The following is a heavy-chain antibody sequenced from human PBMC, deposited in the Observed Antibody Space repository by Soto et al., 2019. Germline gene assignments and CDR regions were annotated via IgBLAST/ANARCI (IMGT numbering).Heavy chain of an antibody. V-gene: IGHV4-59*12. Sequence: SETLSLTCTVSGGSINNYYWAWIRQPPGKGLEYIGWIYNSGSTNCNPSLKSRVTISVDTSKNQFSLKLSSVTAADTAVYYCARVGSFRYYDSSGYRRGYYFDYWGQGTLVTVSS. J-gene: IGHJ4*02. D-gene: IGHD3-22*01. CDR1: GGSINNYY. CDR2: IYNSGST. CDR3: ARVGSFRYYDSSGYRRGYYFDY.